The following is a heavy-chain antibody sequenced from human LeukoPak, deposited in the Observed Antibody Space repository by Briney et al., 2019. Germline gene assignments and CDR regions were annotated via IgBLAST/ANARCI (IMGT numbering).Heavy chain of an antibody. V-gene: IGHV3-48*03. CDR1: GFTFSGYE. Sequence: PGGSLTLSCAASGFTFSGYERNWVRQASGKGLEWVSYISSSGSSIYYADSVKGRFTISRDNANNSLYLQMNSLRAEDTAVYYCARDLSGWYDYWGQGTLVTVSS. J-gene: IGHJ4*02. CDR2: ISSSGSSI. D-gene: IGHD6-19*01. CDR3: ARDLSGWYDY.